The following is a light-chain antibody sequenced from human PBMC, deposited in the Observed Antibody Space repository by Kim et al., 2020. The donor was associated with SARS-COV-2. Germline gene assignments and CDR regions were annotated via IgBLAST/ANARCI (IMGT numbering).Light chain of an antibody. Sequence: EIVLTQSPGTLSLSPGERATLSCRASQSVSSSYLAWYQQKPGQAPRLLIYGASSRATGIPDRFSGSGSGTDFTLTISRLEPEDFAVYYCQQYGSSPLTFCGGTQVYIK. CDR3: QQYGSSPLT. J-gene: IGKJ4*01. CDR1: QSVSSSY. V-gene: IGKV3-20*01. CDR2: GAS.